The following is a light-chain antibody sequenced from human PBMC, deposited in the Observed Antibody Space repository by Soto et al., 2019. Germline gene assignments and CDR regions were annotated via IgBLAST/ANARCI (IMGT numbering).Light chain of an antibody. V-gene: IGLV1-44*01. CDR1: DSNIGRNS. CDR3: AAWDNSLNGHVV. Sequence: QSAVTQTPSASGTPGQRVSMSCSGSDSNIGRNSVSWFQQLPGMAPKLLIYNNIQRPSGVPDRFSGSKSGTSASLAISDLQSEDEADYYCAAWDNSLNGHVVFGGGTKLTVL. CDR2: NNI. J-gene: IGLJ7*01.